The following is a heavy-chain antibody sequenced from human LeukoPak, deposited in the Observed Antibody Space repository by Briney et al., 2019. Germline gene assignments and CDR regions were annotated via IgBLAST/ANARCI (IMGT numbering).Heavy chain of an antibody. D-gene: IGHD3-22*01. CDR2: IYYSGST. CDR3: ARGIDTAMVTWEKDCYDSSGYHYFDY. V-gene: IGHV4-61*01. Sequence: PSETLSLTCTVSGVSVSSGSYYWSWIRQPPGKGLEWIGYIYYSGSTNYNPSLKSRVTISVDTSKKQFSLKLSSVTAADTAVYYCARGIDTAMVTWEKDCYDSSGYHYFDYWGQGTLVTVSS. J-gene: IGHJ4*02. CDR1: GVSVSSGSYY.